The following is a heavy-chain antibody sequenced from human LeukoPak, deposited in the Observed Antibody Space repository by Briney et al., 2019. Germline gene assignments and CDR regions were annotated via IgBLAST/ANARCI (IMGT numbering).Heavy chain of an antibody. V-gene: IGHV3-23*01. CDR1: GFTFSSYD. J-gene: IGHJ4*02. CDR3: ARAWGYFDY. Sequence: PGGSLRLSCAASGFTFSSYDMTWVRQAPGKGLEWVSGIRGSGGTTYYADSVKGRFTISRDNAKNSLYLQMNSLRAEDTAVYYCARAWGYFDYWGQGTLVTVSS. CDR2: IRGSGGTT. D-gene: IGHD7-27*01.